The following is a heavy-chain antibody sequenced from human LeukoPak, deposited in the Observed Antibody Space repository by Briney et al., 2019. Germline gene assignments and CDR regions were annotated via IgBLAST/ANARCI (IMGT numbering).Heavy chain of an antibody. CDR1: GFTFSSYD. V-gene: IGHV3-13*01. D-gene: IGHD2-15*01. J-gene: IGHJ3*02. CDR3: AGGGVVGAFDI. Sequence: PGGSLRLSCAASGFTFSSYDMHWVRQATGKGLEWVSAIGTAGDTYYPGSVKGRFTISRENAKNSLYLQMNSLRAGDTAVYYCAGGGVVGAFDIWGQGTMVTVSS. CDR2: IGTAGDT.